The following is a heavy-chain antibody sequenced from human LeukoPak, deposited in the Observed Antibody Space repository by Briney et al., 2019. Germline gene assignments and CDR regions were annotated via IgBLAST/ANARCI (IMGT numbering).Heavy chain of an antibody. CDR3: ARDGSFLGIAAALFDY. J-gene: IGHJ4*02. V-gene: IGHV1-24*01. D-gene: IGHD6-13*01. CDR1: GYTLTELS. Sequence: ASVKVSCKVSGYTLTELSMHWVRQAPGKGLEWMGGFDPEDGETIFAQKFQGRVTITADKSTSTAYMELSSLRSEDTAVYYCARDGSFLGIAAALFDYWGQGTLVTVSS. CDR2: FDPEDGET.